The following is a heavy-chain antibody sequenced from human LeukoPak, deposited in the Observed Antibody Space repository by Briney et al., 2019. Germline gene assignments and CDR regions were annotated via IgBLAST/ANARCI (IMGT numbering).Heavy chain of an antibody. CDR1: GYTFTSYG. CDR3: ARDLRPYYYGSGSYNLFDP. CDR2: ISAYNGNT. J-gene: IGHJ5*02. Sequence: ASVKVSCKASGYTFTSYGISWVRQAPGQGLEWMGWISAYNGNTNHAQKLQGRVTMTTDTSTSTAYMELRSLRSDDTAVYYCARDLRPYYYGSGSYNLFDPWGQGTLVTVSS. V-gene: IGHV1-18*01. D-gene: IGHD3-10*01.